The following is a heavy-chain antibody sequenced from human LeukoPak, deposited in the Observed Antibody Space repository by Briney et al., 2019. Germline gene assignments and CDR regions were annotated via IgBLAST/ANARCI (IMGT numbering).Heavy chain of an antibody. CDR2: ILYDGSNT. CDR1: GFTFSDYG. CDR3: AKDRDGYNSVPSYYFDY. V-gene: IGHV3-30*02. Sequence: PGGSLRLSCAASGFTFSDYGMHWVRQAPGKGLEWVAFILYDGSNTYYADSVKGRFTISRDNSKNTLYLQMNSLRAEDTAVFYCAKDRDGYNSVPSYYFDYWGQGTLVTVSS. J-gene: IGHJ4*02. D-gene: IGHD5-24*01.